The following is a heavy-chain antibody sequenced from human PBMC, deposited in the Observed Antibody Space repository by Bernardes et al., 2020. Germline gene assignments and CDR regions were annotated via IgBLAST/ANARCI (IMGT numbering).Heavy chain of an antibody. CDR2: ISGSGDGT. D-gene: IGHD1-7*01. V-gene: IGHV3-23*01. J-gene: IGHJ4*02. CDR1: GFTFSSYA. CDR3: ARETNRYYFDY. Sequence: VGSLRLSCAASGFTFSSYAMSWVRQAPGKGLEWVSAISGSGDGTFYAGSVKGRFTISRDNSTNTLYLQMNSLRAEDTAIYYCARETNRYYFDYWGQGTLVTVSS.